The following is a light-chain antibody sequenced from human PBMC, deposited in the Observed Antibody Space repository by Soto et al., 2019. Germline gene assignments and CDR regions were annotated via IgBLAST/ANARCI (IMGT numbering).Light chain of an antibody. CDR2: EVS. Sequence: SVLTQPASVSGSHVQSITISCTGTSSDVGSYNLVSWYQQHPGKAPKLMIYEVSKRPSGVSNRFSGSKSGNTASLTISGLQAEDEADYYCCSYAGSSTPLIFGTGTKVTVL. CDR1: SSDVGSYNL. V-gene: IGLV2-23*02. CDR3: CSYAGSSTPLI. J-gene: IGLJ1*01.